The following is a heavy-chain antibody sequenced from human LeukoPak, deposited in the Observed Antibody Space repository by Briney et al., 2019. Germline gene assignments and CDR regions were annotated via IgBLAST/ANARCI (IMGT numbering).Heavy chain of an antibody. CDR1: GYSISSGYY. CDR2: IYHSGST. CDR3: ARVGVTLPRGYFGY. D-gene: IGHD2-21*02. Sequence: SETLSLTCTVSGYSISSGYYWGWIRQPPGKGLEWIGSIYHSGSTYYNPSLKSRVTISVDTSKNQFSLKLSSVTAADTAVYYCARVGVTLPRGYFGYWGQGTLVAVSS. V-gene: IGHV4-38-2*02. J-gene: IGHJ4*02.